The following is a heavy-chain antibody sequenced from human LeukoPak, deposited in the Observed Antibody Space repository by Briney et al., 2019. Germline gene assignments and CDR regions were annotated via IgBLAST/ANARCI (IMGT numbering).Heavy chain of an antibody. CDR1: GFIVSRYW. V-gene: IGHV3-74*01. CDR2: INSDGSST. CDR3: ARGDGAVFDY. D-gene: IGHD1-26*01. J-gene: IGHJ4*02. Sequence: QLGLSLRPSSAETGFIVSRYWMRWVRHATRKGLVWVSRINSDGSSTSYADSVKGRFTISRDNAKNTLNLQMNSLRAEDTAVYYCARGDGAVFDYWGQGTLVTVSS.